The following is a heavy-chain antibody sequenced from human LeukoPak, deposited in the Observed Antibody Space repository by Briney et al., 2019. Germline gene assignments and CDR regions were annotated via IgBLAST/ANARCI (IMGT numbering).Heavy chain of an antibody. Sequence: SGGSLRLSCAASGFTVSNNYMGWVRQAPGKGLEWVSFIYSDISTYYADFVKGRFTISRDDSKNTLFLQMNSLRAEDTAVYYCARGGDTIGSIRSPFDIWGQGTMVTVSS. CDR3: ARGGDTIGSIRSPFDI. CDR2: IYSDIST. J-gene: IGHJ3*02. CDR1: GFTVSNNY. V-gene: IGHV3-66*01. D-gene: IGHD3-22*01.